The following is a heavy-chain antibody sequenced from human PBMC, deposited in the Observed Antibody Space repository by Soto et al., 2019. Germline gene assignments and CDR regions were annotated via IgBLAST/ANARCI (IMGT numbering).Heavy chain of an antibody. J-gene: IGHJ4*02. D-gene: IGHD3-22*01. CDR3: ARRSYYDSSGYEYYFDY. CDR1: GFRFSDYY. CDR2: ISSSGSTI. V-gene: IGHV3-11*01. Sequence: GGSLRLSCAASGFRFSDYYMRWIRQAPGKGLEWVSYISSSGSTIYYADSVKGRFTISRDNAKNSLYLQMNSLRAEDTAVYYCARRSYYDSSGYEYYFDYWGQGTLVTAPQ.